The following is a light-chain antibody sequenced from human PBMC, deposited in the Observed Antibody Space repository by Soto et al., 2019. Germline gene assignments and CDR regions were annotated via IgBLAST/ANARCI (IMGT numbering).Light chain of an antibody. CDR3: QLRRNWPVT. J-gene: IGKJ4*01. CDR1: QSVSSY. V-gene: IGKV3-11*01. Sequence: EIVLTQSPATLSLSPGERATLSCRASQSVSSYLAWYQQKPGQAPRLLIYDASNRATGIPARVSGSGSGTDFTLTISSVVPEDSAVYFGQLRRNWPVTFGGGTKVEIK. CDR2: DAS.